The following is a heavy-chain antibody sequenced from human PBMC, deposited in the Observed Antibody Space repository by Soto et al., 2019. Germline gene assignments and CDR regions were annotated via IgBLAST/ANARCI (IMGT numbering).Heavy chain of an antibody. D-gene: IGHD2-8*02. CDR1: GFTFRNYA. V-gene: IGHV3-23*01. J-gene: IGHJ4*02. CDR2: ITGAGDT. Sequence: ASGGGLVQPGGSLRLLCAASGFTFRNYAMTWVRQAPGKGLEWVSTITGAGDTYFADTVKGRFTISRDISKSTLFLQMDSLRAEDTAVYYCARTDKYDSQSTGWANRFDSWGQGTLVTVSS. CDR3: ARTDKYDSQSTGWANRFDS.